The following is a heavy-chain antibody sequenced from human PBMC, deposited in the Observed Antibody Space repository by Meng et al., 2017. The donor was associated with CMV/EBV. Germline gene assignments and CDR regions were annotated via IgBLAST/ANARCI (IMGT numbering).Heavy chain of an antibody. CDR2: IYYSGST. Sequence: SETLSLTCTVSGGSISSGDYYWSWIRQPPGKGLEWFGYIYYSGSTYYNPALKSRVTISVDTSKNQFSLKLSSVTAADTAVYYCARVVWADYDDSSGYYYVAAFDIWGQGTMVTVSS. V-gene: IGHV4-30-4*08. D-gene: IGHD3-22*01. CDR3: ARVVWADYDDSSGYYYVAAFDI. J-gene: IGHJ3*02. CDR1: GGSISSGDYY.